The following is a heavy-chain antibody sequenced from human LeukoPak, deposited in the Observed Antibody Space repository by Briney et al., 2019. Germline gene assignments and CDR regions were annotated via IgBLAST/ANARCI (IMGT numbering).Heavy chain of an antibody. J-gene: IGHJ4*02. Sequence: PGASVKVSCKASVYTFTGYYMHWVRQAPGQGLEWMGRINPNSGGTNYAQKFQGRVTMTRDTSISTAYMEPSRLRSDDTAVYYCARVHCTNGVCYLFDYWGQGTLVTVSS. CDR1: VYTFTGYY. V-gene: IGHV1-2*06. CDR3: ARVHCTNGVCYLFDY. D-gene: IGHD2-8*01. CDR2: INPNSGGT.